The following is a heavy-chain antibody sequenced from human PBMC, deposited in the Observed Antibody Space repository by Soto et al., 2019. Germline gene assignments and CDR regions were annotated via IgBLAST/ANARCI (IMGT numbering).Heavy chain of an antibody. J-gene: IGHJ6*03. CDR3: AKGRDKYYYYYMDV. CDR1: GFTFSSYA. CDR2: ISGSGGST. Sequence: GGSLRLSCAASGFTFSSYAMSWVRQAPGKGLEWVSAISGSGGSTYYADSVKGRFTISRDNSKNTLYLQMNSLRAEDTAVYYCAKGRDKYYYYYMDVWGKGTTVTVSS. V-gene: IGHV3-23*01.